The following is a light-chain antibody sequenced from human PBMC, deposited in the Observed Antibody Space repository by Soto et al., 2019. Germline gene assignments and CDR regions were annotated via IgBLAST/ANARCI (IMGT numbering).Light chain of an antibody. CDR2: LDNDGSH. J-gene: IGLJ2*01. CDR1: SGHSSYA. Sequence: QPVLTQSPSASASLGASVKLTCTLSSGHSSYAIAWHQQQPEKGPRYLMKLDNDGSHFKGDGIPDRFSGSSSGAERYLTISSLQSEDEADYFCQTWGTGIVVFGGGTKLIVL. CDR3: QTWGTGIVV. V-gene: IGLV4-69*01.